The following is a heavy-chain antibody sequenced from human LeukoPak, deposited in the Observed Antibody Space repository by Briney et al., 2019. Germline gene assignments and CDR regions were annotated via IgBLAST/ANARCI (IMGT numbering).Heavy chain of an antibody. CDR1: GFTFSSYA. CDR2: ISSNGGST. Sequence: GGSLRLSCAASGFTFSSYAMHWVRQAPGKGLEYVSAISSNGGSTYYANSVKGRFTISRDNSKNTLYLQMGSLRAEDMAVYYCARGRCSGGSCYSVLWFDPWGQGTLVTVSS. D-gene: IGHD2-15*01. CDR3: ARGRCSGGSCYSVLWFDP. V-gene: IGHV3-64*01. J-gene: IGHJ5*02.